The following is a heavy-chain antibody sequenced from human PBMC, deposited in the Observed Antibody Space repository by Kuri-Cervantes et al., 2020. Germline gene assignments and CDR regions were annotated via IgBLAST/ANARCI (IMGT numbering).Heavy chain of an antibody. D-gene: IGHD5-24*01. CDR1: GYTFTSYD. V-gene: IGHV1-8*01. Sequence: ASVKVSCKASGYTFTSYDINWVRQATGQGLEWMGWMNPNSGNTGYAQKFQGRVTMTRNTSISTAYMVLSSLRFEDTAVYYCAREGRSVEYEEIDFWGQGTLVTVSS. CDR2: MNPNSGNT. CDR3: AREGRSVEYEEIDF. J-gene: IGHJ4*02.